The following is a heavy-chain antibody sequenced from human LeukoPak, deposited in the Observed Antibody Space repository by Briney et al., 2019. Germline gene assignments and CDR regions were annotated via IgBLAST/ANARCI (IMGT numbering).Heavy chain of an antibody. CDR3: ARDPQRYSSSWTDAFDI. D-gene: IGHD6-13*01. J-gene: IGHJ3*02. CDR2: IIPIFGTA. Sequence: SVKVSCKASGGTFSSYAISWVRQAPGQGLEWMGGIIPIFGTANYAQKFQGRVTITGDESTSTAYMELSSLRSEDTAVYYCARDPQRYSSSWTDAFDIWGQGTMVTVSS. V-gene: IGHV1-69*13. CDR1: GGTFSSYA.